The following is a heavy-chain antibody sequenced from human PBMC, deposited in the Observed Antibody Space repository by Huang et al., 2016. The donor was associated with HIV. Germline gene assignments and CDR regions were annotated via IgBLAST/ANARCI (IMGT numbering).Heavy chain of an antibody. Sequence: QVQLVASGGGVVQPGRSLRLSCAASGFTFRSYAMHWVRQAPGKGVEWVAITSYDGSNKYYADSGKCRFTISRDNSKNTLYLQMNSLRAEDTAVYYCARDRGSCFDYWGQGTLVTVSS. CDR2: TSYDGSNK. D-gene: IGHD1-26*01. V-gene: IGHV3-30-3*01. CDR3: ARDRGSCFDY. J-gene: IGHJ4*02. CDR1: GFTFRSYA.